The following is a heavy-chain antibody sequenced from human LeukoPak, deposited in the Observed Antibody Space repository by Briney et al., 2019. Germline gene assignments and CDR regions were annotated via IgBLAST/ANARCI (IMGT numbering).Heavy chain of an antibody. CDR2: IYHSGST. V-gene: IGHV4-4*02. Sequence: SETLSLTCAVSGGSTRSNNWWSWVRQPPGKGLEWIGEIYHSGSTNYNPSLKSRVTISVDKSKSQFSLKLTSVTAADTAVYYCASGDYYDSSGYPNTYWYFDLWGRGTLVTVSS. D-gene: IGHD3-22*01. J-gene: IGHJ2*01. CDR3: ASGDYYDSSGYPNTYWYFDL. CDR1: GGSTRSNNW.